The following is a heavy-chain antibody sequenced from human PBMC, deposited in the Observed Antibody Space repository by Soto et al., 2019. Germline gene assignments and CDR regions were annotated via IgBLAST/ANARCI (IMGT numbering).Heavy chain of an antibody. D-gene: IGHD4-4*01. J-gene: IGHJ4*02. CDR3: AKDRRRISTVTRAFDY. CDR2: ISGSGGST. CDR1: GFTFSSYA. Sequence: PGGSLRLSCAASGFTFSSYAMSWVRQAPGKGLEWVSAISGSGGSTYYADSVKGRFTISRDNSKNTLYLQMNSLRAEDTAVYYCAKDRRRISTVTRAFDYWGQGTLVTVSS. V-gene: IGHV3-23*01.